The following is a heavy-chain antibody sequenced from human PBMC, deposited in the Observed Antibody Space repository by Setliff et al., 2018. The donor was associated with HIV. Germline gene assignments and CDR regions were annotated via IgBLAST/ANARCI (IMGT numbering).Heavy chain of an antibody. Sequence: GGSLRLSCAASGFTFSSYAMHWVRQAPGKGLEWVASISPDGVEQHYVDSVKGRFTISGDTTKDSLYLQMDSLRTDDTAVYYCARWGWQQSEFDCWGQGTLVTVSS. J-gene: IGHJ4*02. D-gene: IGHD7-27*01. V-gene: IGHV3-7*03. CDR1: GFTFSSYA. CDR3: ARWGWQQSEFDC. CDR2: ISPDGVEQ.